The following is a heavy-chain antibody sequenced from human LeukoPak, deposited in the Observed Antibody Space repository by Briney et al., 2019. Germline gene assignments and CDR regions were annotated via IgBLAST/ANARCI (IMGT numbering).Heavy chain of an antibody. D-gene: IGHD6-19*01. V-gene: IGHV3-21*04. J-gene: IGHJ4*02. Sequence: PGGSLRLSCAASGFSFSIYSMSWVRQAPGKGLEWVSSISSRSGYIYYAGSVKGRFTISRDDAKNSLYLQMNSLRVEDTAVYHCVRYFTAVAPTLRLDYWGQGTLVTVSS. CDR2: ISSRSGYI. CDR1: GFSFSIYS. CDR3: VRYFTAVAPTLRLDY.